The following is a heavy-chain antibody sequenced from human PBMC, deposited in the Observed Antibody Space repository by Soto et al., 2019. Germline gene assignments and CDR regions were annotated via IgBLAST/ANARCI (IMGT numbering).Heavy chain of an antibody. J-gene: IGHJ5*02. D-gene: IGHD1-26*01. CDR3: ARSLYSGSYTNWFDP. CDR2: IYYSGST. CDR1: GGSISSYY. V-gene: IGHV4-59*01. Sequence: SETLSLTCTDSGGSISSYYWSWIRQPPGKGLEYIGYIYYSGSTNYNPSLKSRVTISVDTSKKQFSLKLSSVTAADTAVYYCARSLYSGSYTNWFDPWGQGTLVTVSS.